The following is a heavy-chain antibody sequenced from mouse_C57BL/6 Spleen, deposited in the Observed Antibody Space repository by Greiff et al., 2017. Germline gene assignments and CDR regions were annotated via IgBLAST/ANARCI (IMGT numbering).Heavy chain of an antibody. CDR3: ARCYYGYDAMDY. D-gene: IGHD2-1*01. V-gene: IGHV1-4*01. Sequence: VQLQQSGAELARPGASVKMSCKASGYTFTSYTMHWVKQRPGQGLEWIGYINPSSGYTKYNQKFKDKATLTADKSSSTAYMQLSSLTSEDSAVYCCARCYYGYDAMDYWGQGTSVTVSS. J-gene: IGHJ4*01. CDR2: INPSSGYT. CDR1: GYTFTSYT.